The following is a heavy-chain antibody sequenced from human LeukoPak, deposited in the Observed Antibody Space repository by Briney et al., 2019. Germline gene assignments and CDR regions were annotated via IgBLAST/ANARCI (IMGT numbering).Heavy chain of an antibody. V-gene: IGHV1-8*01. D-gene: IGHD2-21*02. CDR2: MNPNTGNA. Sequence: ASVKVSCKTSGNTFTNYDINWLRQATGQGLEWMGWMNPNTGNADSAQKFQGRATMTRNISISTAYMELSSLRFEDTAVYYCARCTGGDCGGAFDIWGQGTMVTVSS. CDR1: GNTFTNYD. CDR3: ARCTGGDCGGAFDI. J-gene: IGHJ3*02.